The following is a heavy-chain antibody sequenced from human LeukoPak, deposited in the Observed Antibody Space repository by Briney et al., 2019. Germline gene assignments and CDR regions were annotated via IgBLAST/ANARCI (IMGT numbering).Heavy chain of an antibody. CDR1: GGSISSYY. V-gene: IGHV4-59*01. CDR2: IYYSGST. CDR3: ARRTSGYRYYYYMDV. J-gene: IGHJ6*03. Sequence: SETLSLTCTVSGGSISSYYWSWIRQPPGKGLEWIGYIYYSGSTNYNPSPKSRVTISVDTSKNQFSLKLSSVTAADTAVYYCARRTSGYRYYYYMDVWGKGTTVTVSS. D-gene: IGHD3-3*01.